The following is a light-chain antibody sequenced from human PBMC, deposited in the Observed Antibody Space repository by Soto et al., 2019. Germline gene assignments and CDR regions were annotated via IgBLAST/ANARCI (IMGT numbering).Light chain of an antibody. J-gene: IGKJ1*01. CDR3: QQYNSYRRT. CDR2: KAS. V-gene: IGKV1-5*03. CDR1: QSISSW. Sequence: DIQMTQSPSTLSASVGVRVTITCRASQSISSWLAWYQQKPGKAPKLLIYKASSLESGVPSRFSGSGSGTEFTLTISSLQPDDFATYYCQQYNSYRRTFGQGTKVEIK.